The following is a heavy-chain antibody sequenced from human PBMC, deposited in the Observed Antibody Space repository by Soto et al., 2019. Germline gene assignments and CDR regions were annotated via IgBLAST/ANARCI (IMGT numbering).Heavy chain of an antibody. Sequence: EVQLVESGGGLVQPGGSLRLSCAASGFTFTDYWMHCVRQAPGKGLMWVSRINPDGSRTNFAESVKGRFHVSRDNTKNTLYLEMNSLRGEDTGIYYCARVKLGSYDWFDPWGQGNQVTVSS. V-gene: IGHV3-74*01. D-gene: IGHD3-16*01. CDR3: ARVKLGSYDWFDP. J-gene: IGHJ5*02. CDR2: INPDGSRT. CDR1: GFTFTDYW.